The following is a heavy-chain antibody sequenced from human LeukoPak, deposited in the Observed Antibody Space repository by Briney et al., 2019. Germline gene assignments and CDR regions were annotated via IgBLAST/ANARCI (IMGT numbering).Heavy chain of an antibody. D-gene: IGHD2-15*01. CDR2: IYYSGNT. J-gene: IGHJ4*02. Sequence: SETLSLTCTVSGGSINSADCYWSWFRQPPGKGLGWIGYIYYSGNTYYNPSLKSRVIISVDTSKNQFSLNLSSVTAADTAVYYCARAGYCSAGSCLGADYWGQGTLVTVSS. CDR1: GGSINSADCY. CDR3: ARAGYCSAGSCLGADY. V-gene: IGHV4-30-4*01.